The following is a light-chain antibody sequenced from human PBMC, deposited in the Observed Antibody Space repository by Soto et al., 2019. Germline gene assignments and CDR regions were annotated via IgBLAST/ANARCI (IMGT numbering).Light chain of an antibody. CDR3: QQYNNWPPIT. V-gene: IGKV3-15*01. Sequence: IVLTQSPGTLSLYPGERATLSCRASQTVRNNYLAWYQQKPGQAPRLLIYGASTRATGIPARFSGSGSGTEFTLTISSLQSEDFAVYYCQQYNNWPPITFGQGTRLEIK. J-gene: IGKJ5*01. CDR2: GAS. CDR1: QTVRNN.